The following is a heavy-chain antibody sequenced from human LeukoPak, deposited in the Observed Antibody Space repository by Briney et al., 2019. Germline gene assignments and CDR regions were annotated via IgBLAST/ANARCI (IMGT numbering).Heavy chain of an antibody. D-gene: IGHD4-11*01. CDR2: ISSSGGST. V-gene: IGHV3-23*01. CDR3: ATYSILNAREFRY. J-gene: IGHJ1*01. CDR1: GFTFSSYA. Sequence: GGSLRLSCAASGFTFSSYAMSWVRQAPGKGLEWVSAISSSGGSTYYADSVKGRFTISRGNSKNTLYLQMNSLRADDTAVYYCATYSILNAREFRYWGQGTLVTVTS.